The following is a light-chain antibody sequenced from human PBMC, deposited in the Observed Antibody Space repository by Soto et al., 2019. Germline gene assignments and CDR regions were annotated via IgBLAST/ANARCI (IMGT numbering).Light chain of an antibody. CDR1: QSVGSNY. V-gene: IGKV3-20*01. J-gene: IGKJ3*01. Sequence: EIVLTQSPGTLSLSPGERATLYCRASQSVGSNYLAWYQQKPGQAPRVLIYGASSRATGIPDRFSGSGSGADFTLTIRRLEPEDFAVYYCQQYTTSPFTFGPGTKVAIK. CDR3: QQYTTSPFT. CDR2: GAS.